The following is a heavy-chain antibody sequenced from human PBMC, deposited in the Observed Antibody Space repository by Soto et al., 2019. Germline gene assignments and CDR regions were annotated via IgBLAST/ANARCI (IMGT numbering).Heavy chain of an antibody. CDR1: GFTLCNFA. D-gene: IGHD3-3*01. CDR2: IIGSGGST. J-gene: IGHJ6*03. Sequence: GGSLRLSCAASGFTLCNFAMSWVRQAPGKGLEWVSGIIGSGGSTYYADSVKGRFTISRDNSKNTLYLQMNSLRAEDTAVYYCAKSFGDDFWSGLYYYYYYMDVWGKGTTVTVSS. CDR3: AKSFGDDFWSGLYYYYYYMDV. V-gene: IGHV3-23*01.